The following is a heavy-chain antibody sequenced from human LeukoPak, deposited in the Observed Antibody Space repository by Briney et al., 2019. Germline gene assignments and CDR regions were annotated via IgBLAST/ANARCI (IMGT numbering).Heavy chain of an antibody. CDR2: ISRYGDDT. CDR1: GFRFINSA. Sequence: GGSLRLSCATSGFRFINSAMHWVRQAPAKGLEYVASISRYGDDTYYADSVKDRFTISRDNSKNTLYLQMGSLRTDDMAVCFSARGGVWHQLAIEYWGEGALVTVSS. CDR3: ARGGVWHQLAIEY. D-gene: IGHD1-1*01. V-gene: IGHV3-64*02. J-gene: IGHJ4*02.